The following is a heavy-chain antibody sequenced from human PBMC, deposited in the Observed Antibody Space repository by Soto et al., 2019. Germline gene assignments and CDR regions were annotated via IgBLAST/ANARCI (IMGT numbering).Heavy chain of an antibody. CDR2: ISGSGGRT. Sequence: EVHLLESGGGLIQPGGSLRLSCEASGFTFSNYGMTWVRLAPGKGLEWVSTISGSGGRTFYAAPVKGRFTISRDNSKNTLYLQMNSLRAEDTAVYYCAKEMIASTLADFFDYWGQGTLVTVSS. D-gene: IGHD2-21*01. CDR3: AKEMIASTLADFFDY. V-gene: IGHV3-23*01. CDR1: GFTFSNYG. J-gene: IGHJ4*02.